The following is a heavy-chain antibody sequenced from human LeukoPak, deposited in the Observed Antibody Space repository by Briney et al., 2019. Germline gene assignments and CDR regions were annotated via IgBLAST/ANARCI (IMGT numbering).Heavy chain of an antibody. D-gene: IGHD3-3*01. CDR1: GFTFSSFA. V-gene: IGHV3-23*01. CDR3: AKYYTYYDFWSGYLPLRTPSPYFDY. CDR2: VSRTGSTK. J-gene: IGHJ4*02. Sequence: GGSLRLSGVASGFTFSSFALDWVRQAPGRGLEWISVVSRTGSTKYYADSVKGRFTISRDNSKNTLYLQMNSLRAEDTAVYYCAKYYTYYDFWSGYLPLRTPSPYFDYWGQGTLVTVSS.